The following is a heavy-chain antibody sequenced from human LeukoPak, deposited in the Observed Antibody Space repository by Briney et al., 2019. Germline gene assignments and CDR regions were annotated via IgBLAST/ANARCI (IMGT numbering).Heavy chain of an antibody. J-gene: IGHJ4*02. D-gene: IGHD6-13*01. CDR1: GGSFSGYY. Sequence: SETLSLTYAVYGGSFSGYYWSWIRQPPGKGLEWIGEINHSGSTNYNPSLKSRVAISVDTSKNQFSLKLSSVTAADTAVYYCARGEAAAGTGYYFDYWGQGTLVTVSS. CDR3: ARGEAAAGTGYYFDY. CDR2: INHSGST. V-gene: IGHV4-34*01.